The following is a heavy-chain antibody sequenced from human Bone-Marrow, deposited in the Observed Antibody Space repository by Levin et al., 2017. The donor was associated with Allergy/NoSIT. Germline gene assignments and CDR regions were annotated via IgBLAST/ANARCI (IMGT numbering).Heavy chain of an antibody. V-gene: IGHV1-2*02. J-gene: IGHJ6*02. Sequence: ASVKVSCKASGYTFTGYYMHWVRQAPGQGLEWMGWINPNSGGTNYAQKFQGRVTMTRDTSISTAYMELSRLRSDDTAVYYCAREPKTGGSTSCYGSCYYGMDVWGQGTTVTVSS. CDR2: INPNSGGT. CDR1: GYTFTGYY. D-gene: IGHD2-2*01. CDR3: AREPKTGGSTSCYGSCYYGMDV.